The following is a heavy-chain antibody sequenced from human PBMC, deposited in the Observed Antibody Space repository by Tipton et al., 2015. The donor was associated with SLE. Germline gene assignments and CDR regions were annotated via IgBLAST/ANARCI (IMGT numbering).Heavy chain of an antibody. Sequence: TLSLTCTVSGDSISSSDNYWGWIRKPPGKGLEWIGHIYHTGSTYYNSSLKSRLTISVDTSKNQFSLKLSSVTAADTAVYYCARRSGSSSSRWFDPWGQGTLVTVSS. CDR3: ARRSGSSSSRWFDP. J-gene: IGHJ5*02. V-gene: IGHV4-39*07. CDR2: IYHTGST. CDR1: GDSISSSDNY. D-gene: IGHD6-6*01.